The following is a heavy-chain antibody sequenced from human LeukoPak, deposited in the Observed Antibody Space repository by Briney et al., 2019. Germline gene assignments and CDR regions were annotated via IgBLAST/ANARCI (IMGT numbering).Heavy chain of an antibody. D-gene: IGHD3-9*01. CDR1: GGTFSSYA. CDR3: ARGPWDSFDWLSRFDY. V-gene: IGHV1-69*05. Sequence: SVKVSCKASGGTFSSYAISWVRQAPGQGLEWMGGIIPIFGTANYAQKFQGRVTITRDTSASTAYMELSSLRSEDTAVYYCARGPWDSFDWLSRFDYWGQGTLVTVSS. J-gene: IGHJ4*02. CDR2: IIPIFGTA.